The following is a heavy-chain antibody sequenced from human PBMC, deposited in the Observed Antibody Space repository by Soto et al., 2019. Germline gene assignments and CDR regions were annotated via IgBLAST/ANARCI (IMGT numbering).Heavy chain of an antibody. V-gene: IGHV4-38-2*01. D-gene: IGHD2-15*01. CDR2: IDYSGKT. CDR1: GYLISSGYY. Sequence: SETLSLTCSVSGYLISSGYYWGWVRQTPGKGLEWLGSIDYSGKTYKNPSLKSQVSLTLNSVTAADTAVYYCARYYCIDNSCYKTNWLDPWGQGTLVTVSS. J-gene: IGHJ5*02. CDR3: ARYYCIDNSCYKTNWLDP.